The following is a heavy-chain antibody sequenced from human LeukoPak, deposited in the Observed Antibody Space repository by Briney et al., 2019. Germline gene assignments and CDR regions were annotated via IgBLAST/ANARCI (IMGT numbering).Heavy chain of an antibody. CDR3: SRGGANDL. Sequence: SETLSLTCNVVGGSITSDYWSWIRQPAGKGLEWIGRIFTSGSTAYNPSLKSRVTMSLDTTENQSFLKLSSVTAADTAAYFCSRGGANDLWGQGTLVTVSS. CDR1: GGSITSDY. CDR2: IFTSGST. V-gene: IGHV4-4*07. J-gene: IGHJ5*02. D-gene: IGHD4/OR15-4a*01.